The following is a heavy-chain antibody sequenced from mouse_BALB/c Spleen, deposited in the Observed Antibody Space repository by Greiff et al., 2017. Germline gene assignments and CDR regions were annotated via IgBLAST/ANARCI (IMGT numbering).Heavy chain of an antibody. CDR1: GYTFTSYW. CDR2: IYPGRGIT. CDR3: NACLGATGVFDY. V-gene: IGHV1-55*01. Sequence: VQLQQPGAELVKPGASVKISCKASGYTFTSYWINWVKQRPGQGLEWIGDIYPGRGITNYNEKFKSKATLTLDTSSSTAYMQLSSLTSEDSAVYYCNACLGATGVFDYWGQGTTLTVSS. J-gene: IGHJ2*01. D-gene: IGHD3-3*01.